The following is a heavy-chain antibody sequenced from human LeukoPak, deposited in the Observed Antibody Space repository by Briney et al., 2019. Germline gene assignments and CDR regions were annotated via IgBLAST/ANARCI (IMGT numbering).Heavy chain of an antibody. D-gene: IGHD6-19*01. V-gene: IGHV3-33*06. CDR3: AKDSVPSGWPSDWFDP. Sequence: PGGSLRLSYAASGFTFSSYGMYWVRQAPGKGLEWVALIWYDGSNRYYADSVKGRFTISRDNSKNTLYLQMNSLRAEDTAVYYCAKDSVPSGWPSDWFDPWGQGTLVTVSS. J-gene: IGHJ5*02. CDR1: GFTFSSYG. CDR2: IWYDGSNR.